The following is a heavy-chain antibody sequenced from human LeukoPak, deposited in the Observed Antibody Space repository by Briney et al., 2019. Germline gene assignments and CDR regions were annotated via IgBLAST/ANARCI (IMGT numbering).Heavy chain of an antibody. Sequence: PGKSLRLSCAASGFTFSSYGMHWVRQAPGKGLEWVAVIWYDGSNKYYADSVKGRFTISRDNSKNTLYLQMNSLRAEDTAVYYCARVPHRGVATIINFDYWGQGTLVTASS. J-gene: IGHJ4*02. CDR1: GFTFSSYG. CDR2: IWYDGSNK. V-gene: IGHV3-33*01. D-gene: IGHD5-12*01. CDR3: ARVPHRGVATIINFDY.